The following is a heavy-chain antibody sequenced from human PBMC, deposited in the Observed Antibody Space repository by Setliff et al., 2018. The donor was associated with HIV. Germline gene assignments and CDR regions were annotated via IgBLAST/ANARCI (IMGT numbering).Heavy chain of an antibody. J-gene: IGHJ4*02. CDR2: ISTYNGNT. CDR3: ARDGFVDRPTGTTHLDS. Sequence: ASVKVSCKASGYTFMNFGISWARQAPGQGLERMGWISTYNGNTNYAQKFQGRVTLTTDTSTTTAYMELRSLRSDDTALYYCARDGFVDRPTGTTHLDSWGQGTLVTVSS. D-gene: IGHD1-1*01. CDR1: GYTFMNFG. V-gene: IGHV1-18*01.